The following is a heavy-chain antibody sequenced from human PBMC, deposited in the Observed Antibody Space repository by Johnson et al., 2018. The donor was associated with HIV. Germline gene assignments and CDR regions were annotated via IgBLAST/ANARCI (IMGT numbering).Heavy chain of an antibody. D-gene: IGHD6-19*01. CDR3: ARGEQWSLLGAFDI. CDR1: GFTFSTYG. J-gene: IGHJ3*02. CDR2: IYSGDST. Sequence: QEKLVESGGGVVQPGRSLRLSCAASGFTFSTYGMHWVRQAPGKGLEWVSVIYSGDSTNYADSVTGRFTISRDNSKNTLYLQMKSLRAEDTAVYYCARGEQWSLLGAFDIWGQGIMVTVSS. V-gene: IGHV3-NL1*01.